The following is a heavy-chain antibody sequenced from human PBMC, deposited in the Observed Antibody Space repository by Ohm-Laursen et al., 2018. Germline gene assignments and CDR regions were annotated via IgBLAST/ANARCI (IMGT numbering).Heavy chain of an antibody. D-gene: IGHD3-22*01. CDR3: VRHDSTGYYYY. Sequence: GSLRLSCTASGFTFNNYWMNWVRQAPGKGLEWVATINKDGSEKKYVDSVKGRFTISRDNAKNTLYLQMDSLRAGDTAVYYCVRHDSTGYYYYWGQGTLVTVSS. CDR2: INKDGSEK. V-gene: IGHV3-7*01. J-gene: IGHJ4*02. CDR1: GFTFNNYW.